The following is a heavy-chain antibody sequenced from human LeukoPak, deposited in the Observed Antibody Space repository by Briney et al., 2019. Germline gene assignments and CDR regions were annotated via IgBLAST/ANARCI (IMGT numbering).Heavy chain of an antibody. D-gene: IGHD4-17*01. CDR2: IYYSGST. Sequence: PSETLSLTCTVSGGSISSYYWSWIRQPPGKGLEWIGYIYYSGSTNYNPSLKSRVTISVDTSKNQFSLKLSSVTAADTAVYYCARVPSLNSYGDYKGRWFDPWGQGTLVTVSS. J-gene: IGHJ5*02. CDR1: GGSISSYY. V-gene: IGHV4-59*08. CDR3: ARVPSLNSYGDYKGRWFDP.